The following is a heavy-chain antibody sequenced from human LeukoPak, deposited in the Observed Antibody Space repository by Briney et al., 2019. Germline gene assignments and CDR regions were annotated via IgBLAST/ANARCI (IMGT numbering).Heavy chain of an antibody. V-gene: IGHV4-31*03. CDR1: GGSISSGGYY. D-gene: IGHD6-13*01. CDR3: ARAISARRWLDP. J-gene: IGHJ5*02. Sequence: RPSETLSLTCTVSGGSISSGGYYWSWIRQHPGKGLEWIGYIYYSGSTYYNPSLKSRVTISVDTSKNQFSLKLSSVTAADTAVYYCARAISARRWLDPWGQGTLVTVSS. CDR2: IYYSGST.